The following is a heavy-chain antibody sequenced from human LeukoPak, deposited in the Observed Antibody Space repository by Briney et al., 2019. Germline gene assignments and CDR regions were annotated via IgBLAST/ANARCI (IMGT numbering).Heavy chain of an antibody. J-gene: IGHJ5*02. CDR3: ARGSSSWYGRYNWFDP. Sequence: SETLSLTCAVYGGSFSGYYWSWIRQPPGKGLEWIGEINHRGSTNYNPSLKSRVTISVDTSKNQFSLKLSSVTAADTAVYYCARGSSSWYGRYNWFDPWGQGTLVTVSS. CDR1: GGSFSGYY. D-gene: IGHD6-13*01. CDR2: INHRGST. V-gene: IGHV4-34*01.